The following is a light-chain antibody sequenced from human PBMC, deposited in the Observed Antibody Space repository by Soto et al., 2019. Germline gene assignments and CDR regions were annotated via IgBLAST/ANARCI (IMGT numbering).Light chain of an antibody. CDR3: QKYDSTPLFT. J-gene: IGKJ3*01. V-gene: IGKV1-27*01. Sequence: DIQMTQTPPSLSASVGDRVTITCRASQAISKYLAWYQQKPGKVPKLLIYAASTLQSGVPSRFSGSGSGTDFTLNISSLQPEDVATYYCQKYDSTPLFTFGPGTRVDVK. CDR1: QAISKY. CDR2: AAS.